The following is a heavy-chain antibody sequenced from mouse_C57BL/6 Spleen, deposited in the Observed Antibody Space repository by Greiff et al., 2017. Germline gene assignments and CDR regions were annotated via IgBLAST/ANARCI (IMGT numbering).Heavy chain of an antibody. CDR1: GFTFSDYG. CDR2: ISSGSSTI. V-gene: IGHV5-17*01. J-gene: IGHJ1*03. CDR3: ARGYYGSSNV. Sequence: EVQLVESGGGLVKPGGSLKLSCAASGFTFSDYGMHWVRQAPEKGLEWVAYISSGSSTIYYADTVKGRFTISRDNAKNTLFLQMTSLRSEDTAMYYCARGYYGSSNVWGTGTTVTVSS. D-gene: IGHD1-1*01.